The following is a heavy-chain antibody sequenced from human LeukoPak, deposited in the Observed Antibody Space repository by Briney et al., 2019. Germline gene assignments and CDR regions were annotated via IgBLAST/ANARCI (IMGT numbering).Heavy chain of an antibody. Sequence: GGSLRLSCAASGFTFSSYWMHWVRQAPGKGLVWVSRINSDGSSTSYADSVKGRFTISRDNAKNTLYLQMNSLRAEDTAVYYCARSPNYKGYFDYWGQGTLVTVSS. J-gene: IGHJ4*02. D-gene: IGHD3-10*01. CDR2: INSDGSST. CDR1: GFTFSSYW. V-gene: IGHV3-74*01. CDR3: ARSPNYKGYFDY.